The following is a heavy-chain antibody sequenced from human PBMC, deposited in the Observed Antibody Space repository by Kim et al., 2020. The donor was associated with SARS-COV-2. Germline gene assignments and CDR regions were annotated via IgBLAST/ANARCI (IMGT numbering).Heavy chain of an antibody. CDR3: ARDGWFGEPTRLDYYYYGMDV. J-gene: IGHJ6*02. CDR2: ISSSGSTI. V-gene: IGHV3-48*03. CDR1: GFTFSSYE. Sequence: GGSLRLSCAASGFTFSSYEMNWVRQAPGKGLEWVSYISSSGSTIYYADSVKGRFTISRDNAKNSLYLQMNSLRAEDTAVYYCARDGWFGEPTRLDYYYYGMDVWGQGTTVTVSS. D-gene: IGHD3-10*01.